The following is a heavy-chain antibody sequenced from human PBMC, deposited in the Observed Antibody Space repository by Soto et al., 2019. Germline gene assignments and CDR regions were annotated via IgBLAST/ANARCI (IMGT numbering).Heavy chain of an antibody. Sequence: QVQLQESGPGLVKPSGTLSLTCAVSGGSISSSNWWSWVRQPPEKGLEWIGEMYHSGSTNHNPSLKGRVTISVDKSKNQFSLKLSSVTAADTAVYCCARAHCSGGSCYSVQHWFDPWGQGTLVTVSS. CDR3: ARAHCSGGSCYSVQHWFDP. V-gene: IGHV4-4*01. CDR2: MYHSGST. CDR1: GGSISSSNW. J-gene: IGHJ5*02. D-gene: IGHD2-15*01.